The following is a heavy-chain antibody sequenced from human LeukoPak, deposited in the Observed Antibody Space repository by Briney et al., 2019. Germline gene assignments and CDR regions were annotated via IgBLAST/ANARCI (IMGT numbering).Heavy chain of an antibody. Sequence: SETLSLTCTVSGGSISSYYWSWIRQPPGKGLEWIGYIYYSGSTNYNPSLKSRVTISVDTSKDQFSLKLSSVTAADTAVYYCAGARIAAAGTAHSGLSVAIPRRFDYWGQGTLVTVSS. CDR2: IYYSGST. D-gene: IGHD6-13*01. J-gene: IGHJ4*02. V-gene: IGHV4-59*08. CDR1: GGSISSYY. CDR3: AGARIAAAGTAHSGLSVAIPRRFDY.